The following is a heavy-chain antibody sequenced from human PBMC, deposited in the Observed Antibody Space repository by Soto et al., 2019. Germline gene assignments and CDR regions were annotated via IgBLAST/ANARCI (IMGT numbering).Heavy chain of an antibody. CDR3: TRPFGDYIDYYYYGMDV. D-gene: IGHD3-3*01. Sequence: GGSLRLSCTASGFTFGDYAMSWFRQAPGKGLEWVGFIRSKAYGGTTEYAASVKGRFTISRDDSKSIAYLQMNSLKTEDTAVYYCTRPFGDYIDYYYYGMDVWGQGTTVTVSS. CDR2: IRSKAYGGTT. J-gene: IGHJ6*02. V-gene: IGHV3-49*03. CDR1: GFTFGDYA.